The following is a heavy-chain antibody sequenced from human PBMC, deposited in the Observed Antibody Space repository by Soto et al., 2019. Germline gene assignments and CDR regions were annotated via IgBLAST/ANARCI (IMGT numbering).Heavy chain of an antibody. CDR2: IYPGDSDT. J-gene: IGHJ6*02. Sequence: RKISCKGSGYSFTSYWIGWVRQMPGKGLEWMGIIYPGDSDTRYSPSFQGQVTISADKSISTAYLQWSSLKASDTATYYCAHRWVAATDSDELDVWGQGTTVTVSS. V-gene: IGHV5-51*01. D-gene: IGHD2-15*01. CDR3: AHRWVAATDSDELDV. CDR1: GYSFTSYW.